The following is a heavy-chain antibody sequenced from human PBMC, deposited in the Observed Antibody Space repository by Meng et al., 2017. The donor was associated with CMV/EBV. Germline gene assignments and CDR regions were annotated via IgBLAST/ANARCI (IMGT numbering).Heavy chain of an antibody. D-gene: IGHD2-21*01. CDR2: ISSSGSTI. CDR1: GFTFSSYE. V-gene: IGHV3-48*03. J-gene: IGHJ4*02. CDR3: ARGVGGFWDYCGGDCYSYY. Sequence: GESLKISCAASGFTFSSYEMNWVRQAPGKGLEWVSYISSSGSTIYYADSVKGRFTISRDNAKNSLYLQMNSLRAEDKAVYYCARGVGGFWDYCGGDCYSYYWGQGTLVTVSS.